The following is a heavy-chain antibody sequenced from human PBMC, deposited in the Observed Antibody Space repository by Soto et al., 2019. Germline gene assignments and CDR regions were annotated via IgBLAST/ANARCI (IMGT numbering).Heavy chain of an antibody. CDR3: SRHGAAVLYYYGMDV. J-gene: IGHJ6*02. Sequence: SETLSLTCTVSGASISTSTYYWAWVRQPPGKGLEWIGYIYYTGDTFYNPSLKSRVTISVDTSIHQFSLTLTSVTAADTAIYYCSRHGAAVLYYYGMDVWGQGTAVTVSS. CDR2: IYYTGDT. D-gene: IGHD3-10*01. V-gene: IGHV4-39*01. CDR1: GASISTSTYY.